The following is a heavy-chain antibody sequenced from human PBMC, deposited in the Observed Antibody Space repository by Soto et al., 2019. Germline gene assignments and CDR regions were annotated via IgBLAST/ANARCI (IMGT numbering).Heavy chain of an antibody. Sequence: PGGSLRLSCAASGFTFSSYAMSWVRQAPGKGLEWVSAISGSGGSTYYADSVKGRFTISRDNSKNTLYLQMNSLRAEDTAVYYCAKDNTAILEWLEWVYYGMDVWGQGTTVTVSS. CDR2: ISGSGGST. CDR3: AKDNTAILEWLEWVYYGMDV. D-gene: IGHD3-3*01. V-gene: IGHV3-23*01. CDR1: GFTFSSYA. J-gene: IGHJ6*02.